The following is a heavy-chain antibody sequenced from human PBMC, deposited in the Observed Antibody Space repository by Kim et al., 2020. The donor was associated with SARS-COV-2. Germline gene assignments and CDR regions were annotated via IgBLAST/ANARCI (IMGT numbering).Heavy chain of an antibody. Sequence: GGSLRLSCAASGFTFSSYSMNWVRQAPGQGLEWVSYISSSSSTIYYADSVKGRFTISRDNAKNSLYLQMNSLRDEDTAVYYRARDSAEYDILTGYPRDFLLFDYWGQGTLVTVSS. CDR1: GFTFSSYS. V-gene: IGHV3-48*02. CDR2: ISSSSSTI. J-gene: IGHJ4*02. D-gene: IGHD3-9*01. CDR3: ARDSAEYDILTGYPRDFLLFDY.